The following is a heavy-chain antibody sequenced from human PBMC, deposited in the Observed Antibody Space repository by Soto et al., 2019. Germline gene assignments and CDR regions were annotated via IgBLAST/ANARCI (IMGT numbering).Heavy chain of an antibody. D-gene: IGHD4-17*01. CDR3: ARTLDPYGDYVYDY. CDR1: GFTFSSYS. V-gene: IGHV3-21*01. Sequence: EVQLVESGGGLVKPGGSLRLSCAASGFTFSSYSMNWVRQAPGKGLEWVSSISSSSSYIYYADSVKGRFTISRDNAKNSLYLQMNSLRAEDTAVYYCARTLDPYGDYVYDYWGQGTLVTVSS. J-gene: IGHJ4*02. CDR2: ISSSSSYI.